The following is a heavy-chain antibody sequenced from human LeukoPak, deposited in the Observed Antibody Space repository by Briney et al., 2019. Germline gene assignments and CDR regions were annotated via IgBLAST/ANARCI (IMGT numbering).Heavy chain of an antibody. CDR3: ARLDNPYSGASAGAYDI. V-gene: IGHV4-39*02. J-gene: IGHJ3*02. CDR2: IYYSGGT. D-gene: IGHD6-19*01. CDR1: GGSISSSTSH. Sequence: SETLSLTCTVSGGSISSSTSHWGWIRQPPGKGLEWIGRIYYSGGTYYNPSLKSRVTISVDTSNNHFSLKLSSVTAADTAVYYCARLDNPYSGASAGAYDIWGQGTMVTISS.